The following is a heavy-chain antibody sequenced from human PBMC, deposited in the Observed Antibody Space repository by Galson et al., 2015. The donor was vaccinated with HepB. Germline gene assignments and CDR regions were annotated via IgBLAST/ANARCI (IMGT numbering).Heavy chain of an antibody. D-gene: IGHD6-13*01. V-gene: IGHV3-33*01. CDR3: ARDLSSSSSWHYFDY. CDR2: IWYDGSNK. J-gene: IGHJ4*02. Sequence: QAPGKGLEWVAVIWYDGSNKYYADSVKGRFTISRDNSKNTLYLQMNSLRAEDTAVYYCARDLSSSSSWHYFDYWGQGTLVTVSS.